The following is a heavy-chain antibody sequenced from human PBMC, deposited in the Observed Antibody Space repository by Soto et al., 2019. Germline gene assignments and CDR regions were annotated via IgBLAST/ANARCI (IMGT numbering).Heavy chain of an antibody. V-gene: IGHV3-30-3*01. Sequence: QVQLVESGGGVVQPGRSLRLSCAASGFTFSSYAMHWVRQAPGKGLEWVAVISYDGSNKYYADSVKGRFTISRDNSKNTLYLQMNSLRAEDTAVYYCARERSGWYAFDYWGQGTLVTVSS. CDR2: ISYDGSNK. CDR3: ARERSGWYAFDY. CDR1: GFTFSSYA. J-gene: IGHJ4*02. D-gene: IGHD6-19*01.